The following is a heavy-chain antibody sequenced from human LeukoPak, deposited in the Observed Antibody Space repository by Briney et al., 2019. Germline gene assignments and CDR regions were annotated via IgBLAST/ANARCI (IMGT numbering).Heavy chain of an antibody. V-gene: IGHV1-46*01. CDR1: GYTFTHYY. J-gene: IGHJ3*02. Sequence: ASVNVSCKASGYTFTHYYIHWVRQAPGQGLEWMGLINPSGGNTDYAQKFQGRVTMTRDTSTSTVHMELSSLRSEDTAVYYCARPLAPVMVNAFDIWGQGTMVTVSS. CDR2: INPSGGNT. D-gene: IGHD2-21*01. CDR3: ARPLAPVMVNAFDI.